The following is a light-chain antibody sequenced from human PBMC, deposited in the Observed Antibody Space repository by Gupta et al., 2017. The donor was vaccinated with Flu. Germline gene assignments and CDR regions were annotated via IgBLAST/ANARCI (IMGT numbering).Light chain of an antibody. CDR1: SSAVGGYNY. Sequence: SDLTKPASVAGSTGRPHTIPCTGTSSAVGGYNYVQWYQQHPGKAPKLMIYEVSKRPSGVSNRFSGSKSGNTAALTISGLQAEDVADYYCSSDTSSSTLWVFGGGTKLTVL. J-gene: IGLJ3*02. CDR2: EVS. CDR3: SSDTSSSTLWV. V-gene: IGLV2-14*01.